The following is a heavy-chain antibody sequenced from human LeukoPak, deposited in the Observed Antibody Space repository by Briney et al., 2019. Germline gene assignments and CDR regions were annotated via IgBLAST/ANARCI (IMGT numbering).Heavy chain of an antibody. D-gene: IGHD3-9*01. Sequence: GGSLRLSCAASGFTFSNYWMNWVRQAPGKGLEWVANIKQDGGEKNYVDTVKGRFTISRDNAKNSLYLQMNSLRAEDTAVYYCVRESQRDTWNGYNFDYWGPGTLVTVSS. CDR3: VRESQRDTWNGYNFDY. CDR1: GFTFSNYW. V-gene: IGHV3-7*01. J-gene: IGHJ4*02. CDR2: IKQDGGEK.